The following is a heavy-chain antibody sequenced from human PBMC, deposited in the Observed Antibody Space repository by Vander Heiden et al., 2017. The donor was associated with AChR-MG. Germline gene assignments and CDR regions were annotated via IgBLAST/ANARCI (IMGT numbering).Heavy chain of an antibody. CDR2: ISSSSSYI. J-gene: IGHJ6*02. CDR1: GFTFSSYS. CDR3: ARGEARGPYYYYYGMDV. V-gene: IGHV3-21*01. Sequence: GESGGGLVKPGGSLRLSCAASGFTFSSYSMNWVRQAPGKGLEWVSSISSSSSYIYYADSVKGRFTISRDNAKNSLCLQMNSLRAEDTAVYYCARGEARGPYYYYYGMDVWGQGTTVTVSS.